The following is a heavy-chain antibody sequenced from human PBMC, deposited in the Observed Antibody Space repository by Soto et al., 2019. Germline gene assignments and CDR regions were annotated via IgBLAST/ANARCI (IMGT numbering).Heavy chain of an antibody. D-gene: IGHD2-2*01. CDR1: GGSISSSSYY. CDR3: ARQGRNVVPLRTYYFDY. J-gene: IGHJ4*02. V-gene: IGHV4-39*01. CDR2: IYYSGST. Sequence: SETLSLTCTVSGGSISSSSYYWGWIRQPPGKGLEWIGSIYYSGSTYYNPSLKSRVTISVDTSKNQFSLKLSSVTAADTAVYYCARQGRNVVPLRTYYFDYWGQGTLVTV.